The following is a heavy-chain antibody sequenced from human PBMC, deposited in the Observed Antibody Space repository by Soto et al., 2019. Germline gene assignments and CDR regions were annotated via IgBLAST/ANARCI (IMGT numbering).Heavy chain of an antibody. V-gene: IGHV3-23*01. J-gene: IGHJ4*02. D-gene: IGHD2-21*01. CDR2: LTGSGGGT. Sequence: GGSLRLSCASSGFTFSSYAMSWVRQAPGKGLEWVSALTGSGGGTYYADSVMGRFTISRDNSENTLYLQMDSLRVEDTAVYYCTRDGTYCGDDCFYFWGPGTLVTVSS. CDR1: GFTFSSYA. CDR3: TRDGTYCGDDCFYF.